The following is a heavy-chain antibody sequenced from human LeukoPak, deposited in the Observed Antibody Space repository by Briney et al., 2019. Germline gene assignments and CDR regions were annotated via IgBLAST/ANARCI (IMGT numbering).Heavy chain of an antibody. Sequence: SETLSLTCTVSGGSISSGDYYWSWIRQPPGNGLEWIGYIYYSGSTYYNPSLKSRVTISVDTSKNQFSLKLSSVTAADTAVYYCARTEWSYFDYWGQGTLVTVSS. CDR1: GGSISSGDYY. D-gene: IGHD2-8*01. V-gene: IGHV4-30-4*01. CDR2: IYYSGST. CDR3: ARTEWSYFDY. J-gene: IGHJ4*02.